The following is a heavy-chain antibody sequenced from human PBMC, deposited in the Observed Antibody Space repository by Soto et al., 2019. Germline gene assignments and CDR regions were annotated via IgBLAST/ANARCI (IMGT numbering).Heavy chain of an antibody. CDR1: GVSISSSSYY. J-gene: IGHJ4*02. Sequence: SETLSLTCTVSGVSISSSSYYWGWIRQPPGKGLEWIGSIYYSGSTYYNPSLKSRVTISVDTSKNQFSLKLSSVTAADTAVYYCARSTPLFDYWGQGTLVTVSS. CDR2: IYYSGST. V-gene: IGHV4-39*01. CDR3: ARSTPLFDY.